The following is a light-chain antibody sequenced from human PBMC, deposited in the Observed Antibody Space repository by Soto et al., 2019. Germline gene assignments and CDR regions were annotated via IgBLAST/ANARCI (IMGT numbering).Light chain of an antibody. V-gene: IGLV1-51*01. CDR3: ATWANTLSVEV. CDR1: NSNIGRNY. Sequence: QSVLTQPPSVSAAPGQKVTISCFGSNSNIGRNYVSWYQQLPGTAPKLLIYGNNNRHPRITDRISGSKSGTSATLGITGLQPGDEADYYCATWANTLSVEVFGGGTKLTVL. J-gene: IGLJ3*02. CDR2: GNN.